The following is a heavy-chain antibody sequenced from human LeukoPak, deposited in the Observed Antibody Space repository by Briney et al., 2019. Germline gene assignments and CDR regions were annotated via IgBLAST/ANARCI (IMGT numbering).Heavy chain of an antibody. CDR2: IYYSGST. Sequence: SETLSPTCTVSGGSISSYYWSWIRQPPGNGLEWIGYIYYSGSTNYNPSLKSRVTISVDTSKNQFPLKLSSVTAADTAVYYCARGEYYYYGMDVWGQGTTVTVSS. J-gene: IGHJ6*02. CDR1: GGSISSYY. CDR3: ARGEYYYYGMDV. V-gene: IGHV4-59*01.